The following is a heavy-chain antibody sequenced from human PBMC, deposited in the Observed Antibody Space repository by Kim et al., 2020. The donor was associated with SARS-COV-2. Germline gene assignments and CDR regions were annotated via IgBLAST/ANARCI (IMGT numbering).Heavy chain of an antibody. CDR3: ARGLYSSSSYYYGMDV. CDR2: ISSSGSTI. Sequence: GGSLRLSCAASGFTFSDYYMSWIRQAPGKGLEWVSYISSSGSTIYYADSVKGRFTISRDNAKNSRYLQMNSLRAEDTAVYYCARGLYSSSSYYYGMDVWGQGTTVTVS. D-gene: IGHD6-6*01. J-gene: IGHJ6*02. V-gene: IGHV3-11*01. CDR1: GFTFSDYY.